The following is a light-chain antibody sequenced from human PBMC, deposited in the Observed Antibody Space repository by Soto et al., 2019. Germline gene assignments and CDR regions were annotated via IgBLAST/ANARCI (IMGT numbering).Light chain of an antibody. Sequence: DIQLTQSPSFLSASVGDRVTITCRASQGISSYLAWYQQKPGKAPKLLIYAASTLQSGVPSRFSGSGSGPEFTLTISCLQPEDFATYSCQQLNSYLSFTFVPGTQVDIK. CDR2: AAS. J-gene: IGKJ3*01. V-gene: IGKV1-9*01. CDR1: QGISSY. CDR3: QQLNSYLSFT.